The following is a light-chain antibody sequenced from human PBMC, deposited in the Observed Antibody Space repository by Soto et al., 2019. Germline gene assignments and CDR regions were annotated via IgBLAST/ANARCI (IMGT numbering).Light chain of an antibody. CDR1: HIVTSD. Sequence: EIVMTQSPGTLSVSPGETVTLSCRASHIVTSDLAWYKHKPGQTPRLLIHGASYRDTGIPVRFSGAGSGTEFTLTISSLQSEDFGVYYCQQYNKWPQTFGQGTRLEIK. CDR2: GAS. CDR3: QQYNKWPQT. V-gene: IGKV3-15*01. J-gene: IGKJ5*01.